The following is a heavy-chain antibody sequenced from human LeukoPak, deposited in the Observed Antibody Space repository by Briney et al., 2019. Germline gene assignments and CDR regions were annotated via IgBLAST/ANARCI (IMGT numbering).Heavy chain of an antibody. CDR3: ARHGTTGTNLNWFDP. D-gene: IGHD1-1*01. CDR1: GGSISNYY. J-gene: IGHJ5*02. Sequence: SETLSLTCTVSGGSISNYYWSWIRQPPGKGLEWIGYIYYSGSTNYNPSLKSRVSISIDTSKSQFSLKVSSVTAADTAVYYCARHGTTGTNLNWFDPWGQGTLVTVSS. CDR2: IYYSGST. V-gene: IGHV4-59*01.